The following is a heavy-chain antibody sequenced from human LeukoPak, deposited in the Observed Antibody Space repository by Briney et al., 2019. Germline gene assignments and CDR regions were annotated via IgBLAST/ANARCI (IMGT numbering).Heavy chain of an antibody. CDR3: AAEVGPRDFGN. CDR2: IAYDGSNA. D-gene: IGHD1-26*01. J-gene: IGHJ4*02. V-gene: IGHV3-30-3*01. Sequence: GGSLRLSCVASGFTFSSHAMHWVRQAPGKGLEWVAHIAYDGSNAYYPDSVKGRFTISRDNSKNTLSLQMNSLRAEDTAVYYCAAEVGPRDFGNWGQGTLVTVSS. CDR1: GFTFSSHA.